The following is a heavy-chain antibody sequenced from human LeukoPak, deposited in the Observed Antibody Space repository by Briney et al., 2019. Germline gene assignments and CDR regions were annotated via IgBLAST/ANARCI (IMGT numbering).Heavy chain of an antibody. CDR3: AKVPEQQLAYFDY. D-gene: IGHD6-13*01. Sequence: GGSLRLSCAASGFTFSSYGMHWVRQAPGKGLEWVAFIRYDGSNKYYADSVKGRFTISRDNSKNTLYLQMNSLRAEDTAVYYCAKVPEQQLAYFDYWGQGTLVTVSS. V-gene: IGHV3-30*02. CDR1: GFTFSSYG. J-gene: IGHJ4*02. CDR2: IRYDGSNK.